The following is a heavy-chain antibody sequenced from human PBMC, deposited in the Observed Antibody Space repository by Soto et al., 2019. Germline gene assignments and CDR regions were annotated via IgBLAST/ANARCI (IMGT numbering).Heavy chain of an antibody. D-gene: IGHD6-19*01. V-gene: IGHV6-1*01. CDR3: ARQYSSGWYGYYYYGMDV. CDR1: GDSVSSNSAA. Sequence: SQTLSLTCAISGDSVSSNSAAWNWIRQSPSRGLEWLGRTYYRSKWYNDYAVSVKSRITINPDTSKNQFSLQLNSVTPEDTAVYYCARQYSSGWYGYYYYGMDVWGQGTTVTVCS. CDR2: TYYRSKWYN. J-gene: IGHJ6*02.